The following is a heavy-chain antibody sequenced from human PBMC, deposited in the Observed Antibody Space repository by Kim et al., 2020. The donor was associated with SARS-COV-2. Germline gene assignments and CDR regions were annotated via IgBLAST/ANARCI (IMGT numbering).Heavy chain of an antibody. CDR3: AREGVAAAGDGMDV. V-gene: IGHV3-21*01. CDR1: GFTFSSYS. Sequence: GGSLRLSCAASGFTFSSYSMNWVRQAPGKGLEWVSSISSSSSYIYYADSVKGRFTISRDNAKNSLYLQMNSLRAEDTAVYYCAREGVAAAGDGMDVWGQGTTVTVSS. J-gene: IGHJ6*02. CDR2: ISSSSSYI. D-gene: IGHD6-13*01.